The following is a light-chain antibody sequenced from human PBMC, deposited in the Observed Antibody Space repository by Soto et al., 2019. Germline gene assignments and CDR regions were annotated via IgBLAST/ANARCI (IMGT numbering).Light chain of an antibody. CDR1: QGISNF. J-gene: IGKJ5*01. CDR3: QKYSSVIT. V-gene: IGKV1-27*01. CDR2: AAS. Sequence: DIQMTQSPSSLSASVGDRVTITCRASQGISNFLAWYQQKPGKVPKLLISAASTLQSGVPSRFSGSGSGTDFTITITILQHDDVATYYCQKYSSVITFGQGTRLEIK.